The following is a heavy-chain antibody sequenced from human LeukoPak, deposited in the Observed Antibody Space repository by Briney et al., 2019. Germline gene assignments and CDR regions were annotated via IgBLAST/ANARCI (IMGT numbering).Heavy chain of an antibody. CDR3: ANRPGGNSPKGD. D-gene: IGHD4-23*01. V-gene: IGHV4-34*01. CDR2: ISHSGST. CDR1: GGSFSGYY. Sequence: SETLSLTCAVYGGSFSGYYWSWIRQPPGKGLEWIGEISHSGSTNYNPSLKSRVTISVDTSKNQFSLKLSSVTAADTAVYYCANRPGGNSPKGDWGQGTLVTVSS. J-gene: IGHJ4*02.